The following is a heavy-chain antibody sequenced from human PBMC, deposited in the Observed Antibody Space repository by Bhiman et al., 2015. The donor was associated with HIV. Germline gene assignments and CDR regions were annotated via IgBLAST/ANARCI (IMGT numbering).Heavy chain of an antibody. D-gene: IGHD4-11*01. CDR2: IYNSGGT. CDR1: GFTFSKAW. J-gene: IGHJ6*03. CDR3: ARNHRSSNWLGIFYYYMDV. Sequence: EVQLVESGGGLVKPGGSLRLSCAASGFTFSKAWMSWVRQAPGKGLEWVSVIYNSGGTYYADSVRGRFTISRDNSKNTLYLQMDSLRIEDTAVYYCARNHRSSNWLGIFYYYMDVWGKGTTVTVSS. V-gene: IGHV3-66*02.